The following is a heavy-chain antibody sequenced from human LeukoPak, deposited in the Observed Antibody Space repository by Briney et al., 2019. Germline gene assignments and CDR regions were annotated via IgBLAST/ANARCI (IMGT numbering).Heavy chain of an antibody. V-gene: IGHV4-59*02. J-gene: IGHJ4*02. CDR1: RGSVSSAY. CDR2: MYNSEIT. Sequence: PSETLSLTCTVSRGSVSSAYWSWIRQPPGKRLEWIGYMYNSEITNYNPSLKSRVTMSLDMSKNQFSPDLTSVSEADTAVYYCATGHSSGWFDYWGQGSLVIVSS. CDR3: ATGHSSGWFDY. D-gene: IGHD6-19*01.